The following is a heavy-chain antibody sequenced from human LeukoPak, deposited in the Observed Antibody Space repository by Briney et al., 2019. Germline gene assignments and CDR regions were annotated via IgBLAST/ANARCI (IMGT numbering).Heavy chain of an antibody. CDR2: ISGGGENT. CDR1: GFTFNIYG. V-gene: IGHV3-23*01. D-gene: IGHD1-1*01. CDR3: TEDVGPGYDWFDP. Sequence: GGSLRLSCAGSGFTFNIYGMSWVRQAPGNGLEWVSTISGGGENTHYADSVKGRFTVSRDNSKNTMYLQMNNLRGDDTALYYCTEDVGPGYDWFDPWGQGTQVTVSS. J-gene: IGHJ5*02.